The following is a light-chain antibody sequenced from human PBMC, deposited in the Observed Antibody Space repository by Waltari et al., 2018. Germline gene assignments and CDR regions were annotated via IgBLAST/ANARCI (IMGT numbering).Light chain of an antibody. J-gene: IGLJ1*01. CDR3: CSNAGSHTYF. CDR1: DVGGYDY. Sequence: QSAPTQPRSVSGSPGQSVTISCTGIDVGGYDYVYWYQQYPGKAPKLIIYSLTKRPSGVPDLFSGSRSGNTASLTISGLQAEDEADYYCCSNAGSHTYFFGPGTKVTVL. CDR2: SLT. V-gene: IGLV2-11*01.